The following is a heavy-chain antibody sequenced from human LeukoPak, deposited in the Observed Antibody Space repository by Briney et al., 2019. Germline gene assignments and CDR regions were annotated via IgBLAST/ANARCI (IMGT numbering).Heavy chain of an antibody. V-gene: IGHV3-48*03. D-gene: IGHD3-22*01. J-gene: IGHJ3*02. CDR3: ARDRPYCYDSSGYAFDI. Sequence: GGSLRLSCAASGFTFSSYEMNWVRQAPGKGLEWVSYISSSGSTIYYADSVKGRFTISRDNAKNSLYLQMNSLRAEDTAVYYCARDRPYCYDSSGYAFDIWGQGTMVTVSS. CDR2: ISSSGSTI. CDR1: GFTFSSYE.